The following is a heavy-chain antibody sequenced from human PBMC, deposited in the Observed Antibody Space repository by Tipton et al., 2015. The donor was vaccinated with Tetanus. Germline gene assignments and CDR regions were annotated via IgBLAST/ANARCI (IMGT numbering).Heavy chain of an antibody. CDR3: AKDLGDVFQGAFDV. CDR2: ISGGGDRT. Sequence: SLRLSCAGSGFTFGIYAMSWVRQAPGKGLEWVSAISGGGDRTFYEDSVKGRFTISRDNSEKTLSLQMNSLRAEDTAIYYCAKDLGDVFQGAFDVWGPGAQVTVST. V-gene: IGHV3-23*02. CDR1: GFTFGIYA. D-gene: IGHD3-16*01. J-gene: IGHJ4*02.